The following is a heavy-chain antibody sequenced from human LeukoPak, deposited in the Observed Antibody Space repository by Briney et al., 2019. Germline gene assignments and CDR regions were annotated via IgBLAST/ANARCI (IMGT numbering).Heavy chain of an antibody. Sequence: GGSLRLSCAASGFTFSSYAMNWVRLSPGKGLEWVSAITDNGNTTYHADSVKGRFTISRDNSKNTLYLQMSSLRAEDTAVYYCATLRLSDHFDYWGQGTLVTVSS. V-gene: IGHV3-23*01. D-gene: IGHD2-15*01. CDR1: GFTFSSYA. J-gene: IGHJ4*02. CDR3: ATLRLSDHFDY. CDR2: ITDNGNTT.